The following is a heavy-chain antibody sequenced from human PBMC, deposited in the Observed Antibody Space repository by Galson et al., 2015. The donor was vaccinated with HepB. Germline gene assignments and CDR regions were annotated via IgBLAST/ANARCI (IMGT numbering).Heavy chain of an antibody. CDR2: FDPEDGET. Sequence: SVKVSCKVSGYTLTELSMHWVRQAPGKGLEWMRGFDPEDGETIYAQKFQGRVTMTEDTSTDTAYMELSSLRSEDTAVYYCAATMIVVGTSPHGNNFDYWGQGTLVTVSS. J-gene: IGHJ4*02. CDR3: AATMIVVGTSPHGNNFDY. CDR1: GYTLTELS. V-gene: IGHV1-24*01. D-gene: IGHD3-22*01.